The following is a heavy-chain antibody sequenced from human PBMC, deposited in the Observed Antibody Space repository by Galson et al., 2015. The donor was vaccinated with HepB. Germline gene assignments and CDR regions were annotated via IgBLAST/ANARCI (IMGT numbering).Heavy chain of an antibody. CDR3: ASRGIAAAGTYYYYGMDV. D-gene: IGHD6-13*01. J-gene: IGHJ6*02. CDR1: GYSFTSYW. V-gene: IGHV5-10-1*01. Sequence: QSGAEVKKPGESLRISCKGSGYSFTSYWISWVRQMPGKGLEWMGRIDPSDSYTNYSPSFQGHVTISADKSISTAYLQWSSLKASDTAMYYCASRGIAAAGTYYYYGMDVWGQGTTVTVSS. CDR2: IDPSDSYT.